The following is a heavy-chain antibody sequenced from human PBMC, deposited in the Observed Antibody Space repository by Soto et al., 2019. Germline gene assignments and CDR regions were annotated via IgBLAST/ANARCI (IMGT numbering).Heavy chain of an antibody. V-gene: IGHV3-72*01. Sequence: PGGSLRLSCAASGFIFSDHYMDWVRQAPGKGVEWVGRARNKVSGYTTAYAASVKGRFTISRDDSKISPFLQMNSRKSEDTAVYFCARLMGTSFDLWGQGTLVTVSS. CDR1: GFIFSDHY. CDR3: ARLMGTSFDL. D-gene: IGHD2-8*01. J-gene: IGHJ5*02. CDR2: ARNKVSGYTT.